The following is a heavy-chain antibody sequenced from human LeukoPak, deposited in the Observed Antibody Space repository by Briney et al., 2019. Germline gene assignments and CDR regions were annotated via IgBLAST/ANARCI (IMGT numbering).Heavy chain of an antibody. CDR2: IYTSGST. CDR1: GGSISSYY. D-gene: IGHD2-2*01. CDR3: ARDHKGYCSSTSCSYYYYYYMDV. Sequence: TSSETLSLTCTVSGGSISSYYWSWIRQPAGKGLEWIGRIYTSGSTNYNPSLKSRVTMSVDTSKNQFSLKLSSVTAADTAVYYCARDHKGYCSSTSCSYYYYYYMDVWGKGTTVTVSS. J-gene: IGHJ6*03. V-gene: IGHV4-4*07.